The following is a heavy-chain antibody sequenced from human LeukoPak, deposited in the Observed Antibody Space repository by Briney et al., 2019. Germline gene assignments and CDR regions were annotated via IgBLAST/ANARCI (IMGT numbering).Heavy chain of an antibody. D-gene: IGHD2/OR15-2a*01. J-gene: IGHJ4*02. V-gene: IGHV4-61*02. CDR2: IYTSGST. Sequence: PSETLSLTCTVSGGSISSGSYYWSWIRQPAGKGLEWIGRIYTSGSTNYNPSLKSRVTISVDTSKNQFSLKLSSVTAADTAVYYCAREGVILSNASYLFDYWGQGTLVTVSS. CDR3: AREGVILSNASYLFDY. CDR1: GGSISSGSYY.